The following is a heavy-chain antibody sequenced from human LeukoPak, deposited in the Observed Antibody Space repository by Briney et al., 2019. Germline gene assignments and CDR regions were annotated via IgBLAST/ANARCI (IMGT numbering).Heavy chain of an antibody. CDR1: GFTFSSYS. CDR3: ARDSIQQWLLSDSYYYYGMDV. J-gene: IGHJ6*02. Sequence: GGSLRLSCAASGFTFSSYSMNWVRQAPGKGLEWVSSISSSSSYIYYADSVKGRFTISRDNAKNSLYLQMNSLRAEDTAVYYCARDSIQQWLLSDSYYYYGMDVWGQGTTVTVSS. V-gene: IGHV3-21*01. CDR2: ISSSSSYI. D-gene: IGHD6-19*01.